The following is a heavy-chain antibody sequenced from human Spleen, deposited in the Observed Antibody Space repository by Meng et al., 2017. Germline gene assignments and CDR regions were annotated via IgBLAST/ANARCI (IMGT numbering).Heavy chain of an antibody. Sequence: SETLSLTCTVSGGSIGSGGYYWSLIRQHPGKGLEWIGNIYDIGSTFYNPSLKSRVSISVDTSKNQFSLQLSSVTAADTAVYYCARDALNPYYFDFWGQGTLVTVSS. J-gene: IGHJ4*02. CDR1: GGSIGSGGYY. CDR3: ARDALNPYYFDF. D-gene: IGHD1-14*01. V-gene: IGHV4-31*03. CDR2: IYDIGST.